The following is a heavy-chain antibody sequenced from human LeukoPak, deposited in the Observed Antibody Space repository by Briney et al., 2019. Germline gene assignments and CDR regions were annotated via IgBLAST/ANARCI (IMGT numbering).Heavy chain of an antibody. Sequence: ASVKVSCKASGYTFTGYYMHWVRQAPGQGLEWMGWINPNSGGTNYAQKFQGRVTMTRDTSISTAYMELSSLRSEDTAVYYCARDSEWVSGSYYDYWGQGTLVTVSS. CDR1: GYTFTGYY. CDR2: INPNSGGT. V-gene: IGHV1-2*02. J-gene: IGHJ4*02. D-gene: IGHD1-26*01. CDR3: ARDSEWVSGSYYDY.